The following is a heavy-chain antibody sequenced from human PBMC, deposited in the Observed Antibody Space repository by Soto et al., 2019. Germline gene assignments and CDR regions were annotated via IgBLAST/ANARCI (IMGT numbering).Heavy chain of an antibody. D-gene: IGHD2-15*01. CDR2: IWYDGSNK. J-gene: IGHJ4*02. CDR1: GFTFSSYG. V-gene: IGHV3-33*01. Sequence: QVQLVESGGGVVQPGRSLRLSCAASGFTFSSYGMHWVRQAPGKGLEWVAVIWYDGSNKYYADSVKGRFTISRDNSKNTLYLQMNSLSAVDTAVYYWARDYLVVHHRVSDYGGQGTLVTVSS. CDR3: ARDYLVVHHRVSDY.